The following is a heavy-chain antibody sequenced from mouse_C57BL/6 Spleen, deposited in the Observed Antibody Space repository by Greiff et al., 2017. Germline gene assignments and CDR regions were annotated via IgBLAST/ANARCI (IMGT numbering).Heavy chain of an antibody. CDR1: GYTFTSYW. CDR3: ARSLGSSYWYFDV. Sequence: VQLQQSGAELAKPGASVKMSCKASGYTFTSYWMHWVKQRPGQGLEWIGYINPSSGYTKYNQKFKDKATLTADKSSSTAYMQLSSLTYEDSAVYYCARSLGSSYWYFDVWGTGTTVTVSS. D-gene: IGHD1-1*01. V-gene: IGHV1-7*01. CDR2: INPSSGYT. J-gene: IGHJ1*03.